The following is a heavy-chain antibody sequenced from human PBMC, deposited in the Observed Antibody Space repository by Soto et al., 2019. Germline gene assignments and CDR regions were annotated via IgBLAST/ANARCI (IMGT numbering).Heavy chain of an antibody. V-gene: IGHV4-61*01. J-gene: IGHJ6*02. D-gene: IGHD6-19*01. CDR2: IYYSEST. Sequence: QLQLQESGPGLVKPSDTLSLTCTVSGGSVNSGTYYWSWIRQPPGKGLEWIGNIYYSESTNYNPSLRSRITISVDASKNLFSLKLSSVTAADTAVYYCGSERWDSSGRYGMDVWGQGTMVTVSS. CDR1: GGSVNSGTYY. CDR3: GSERWDSSGRYGMDV.